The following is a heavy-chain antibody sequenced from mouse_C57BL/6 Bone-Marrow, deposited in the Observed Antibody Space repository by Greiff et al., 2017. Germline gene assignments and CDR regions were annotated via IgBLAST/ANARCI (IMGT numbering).Heavy chain of an antibody. J-gene: IGHJ2*01. D-gene: IGHD1-1*01. CDR1: GFNIKDDY. CDR3: TTVVLY. Sequence: VQLKESGAELVRPGASVKLSCTASGFNIKDDYMHWVKQRPEQGLEWIGWIDPENGDTAYASKFQGKGTITADTSSNTADLQLSSLTSEDTAVYYCTTVVLYWGQGTTLTVSS. V-gene: IGHV14-4*01. CDR2: IDPENGDT.